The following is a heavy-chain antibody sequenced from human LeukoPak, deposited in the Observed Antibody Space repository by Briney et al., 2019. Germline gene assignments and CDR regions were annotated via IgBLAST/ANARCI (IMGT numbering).Heavy chain of an antibody. CDR1: GFTFSSYA. CDR3: AKDASARPSDY. D-gene: IGHD3-3*01. J-gene: IGHJ4*02. V-gene: IGHV3-23*01. CDR2: ISDSGGRT. Sequence: GGSLRLSCAASGFTFSSYAMSRFRQAPGKGLEWVSYISDSGGRTYYADSVKGRFTISRDNSKNTLHLQMSSLRAEDAAIYYCAKDASARPSDYWGPGTLVTVSS.